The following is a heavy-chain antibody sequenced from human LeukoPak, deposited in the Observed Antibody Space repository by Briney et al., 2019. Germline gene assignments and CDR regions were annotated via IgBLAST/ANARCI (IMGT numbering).Heavy chain of an antibody. Sequence: GGSLRLSCAASGFTFSSYAMHWVRQAPGKGLEYVSAISSNGGSTYYANSMKGRFTISRDNSKNTLYLQMGSLRAEDMAVYYCARDRAAVAASGAFDIWGQGTMVTVSS. CDR2: ISSNGGST. J-gene: IGHJ3*02. CDR1: GFTFSSYA. V-gene: IGHV3-64*01. CDR3: ARDRAAVAASGAFDI. D-gene: IGHD6-19*01.